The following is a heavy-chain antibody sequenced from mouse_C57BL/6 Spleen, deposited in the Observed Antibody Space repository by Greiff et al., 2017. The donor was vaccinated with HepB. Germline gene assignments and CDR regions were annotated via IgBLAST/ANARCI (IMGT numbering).Heavy chain of an antibody. CDR2: ISYDGSN. CDR1: GYSITSGYY. Sequence: EVKLMESGPGLVKPSQSLSLTCSVTGYSITSGYYWNWIRQFPGNKLEWMGYISYDGSNNYNPSLKNRISITRDTSKNQFFLKLNSVTTEDTATYYCARAYYSNYGAMDYWGQGTSVTVSS. J-gene: IGHJ4*01. D-gene: IGHD2-5*01. V-gene: IGHV3-6*01. CDR3: ARAYYSNYGAMDY.